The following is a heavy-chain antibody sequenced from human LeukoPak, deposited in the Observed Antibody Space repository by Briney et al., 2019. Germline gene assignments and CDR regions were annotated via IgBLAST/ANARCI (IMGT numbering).Heavy chain of an antibody. V-gene: IGHV3-30-3*01. CDR1: GFTFSSYA. J-gene: IGHJ4*02. D-gene: IGHD2-15*01. Sequence: PGGSLRLSCAASGFTFSSYAMHWVRQAPGKGLEWVAVISYDGSNKYYADSVKGRFTISRDNSKNTLYLQMNSLRAEDTAVYYCARARWGYCSGGSCYGFDYWGQGTLVTVSS. CDR3: ARARWGYCSGGSCYGFDY. CDR2: ISYDGSNK.